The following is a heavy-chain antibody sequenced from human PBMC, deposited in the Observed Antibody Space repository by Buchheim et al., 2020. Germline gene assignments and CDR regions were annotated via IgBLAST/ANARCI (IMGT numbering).Heavy chain of an antibody. CDR1: GGSISTINW. D-gene: IGHD1-26*01. CDR2: IYHSGST. CDR3: ARHDHSGSYYFDY. Sequence: QVQLQESGPGLVKPSGTLSLTCAISGGSISTINWWSWVRQPPGKGLEWIGEIYHSGSTNYNPSLKSPVTMSVDKSKNQFSPNLSSVTAADTAVYYCARHDHSGSYYFDYWGQGTL. J-gene: IGHJ4*02. V-gene: IGHV4-4*02.